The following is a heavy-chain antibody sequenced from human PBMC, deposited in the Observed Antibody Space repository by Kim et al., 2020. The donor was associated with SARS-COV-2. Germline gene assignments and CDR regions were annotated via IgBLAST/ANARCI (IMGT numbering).Heavy chain of an antibody. CDR3: ARGDSSRWLVGCDY. V-gene: IGHV3-30*03. Sequence: YADSVKGRLIISMDNAMTTLYIQMNSLGGEDTAVYYCARGDSSRWLVGCDYWGQGTPVTVSS. J-gene: IGHJ4*02. D-gene: IGHD6-13*01.